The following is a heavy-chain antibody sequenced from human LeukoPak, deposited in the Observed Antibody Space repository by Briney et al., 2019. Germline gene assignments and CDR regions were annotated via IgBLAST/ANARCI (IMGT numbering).Heavy chain of an antibody. J-gene: IGHJ6*04. Sequence: PGGSLRLSCAASGFTFSSYEMNWVRQAPGKGLEWVSYISSSGSTIYYADSVKGRFTISRDNAKNSLYLQMNSLRAEDTAVYYCARDAGTYYDFWSGPKGIVDVWGKGTTVTVPS. CDR2: ISSSGSTI. CDR3: ARDAGTYYDFWSGPKGIVDV. D-gene: IGHD3-3*01. V-gene: IGHV3-48*03. CDR1: GFTFSSYE.